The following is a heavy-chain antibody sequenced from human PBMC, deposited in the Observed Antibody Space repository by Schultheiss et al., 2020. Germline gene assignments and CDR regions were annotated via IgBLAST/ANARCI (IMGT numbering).Heavy chain of an antibody. CDR3: ARRATMGGWYFDY. J-gene: IGHJ4*02. V-gene: IGHV3-52*01. D-gene: IGHD5-12*01. Sequence: SCAASGFTFGTSWMHWVCQAPEKGLEWVADIKCDASEKVYVDSVKGRLTISRDNAKNSLYLQVSSLRAEDTAVYYCARRATMGGWYFDYWGQGTLVTVSS. CDR2: IKCDASEK. CDR1: GFTFGTSW.